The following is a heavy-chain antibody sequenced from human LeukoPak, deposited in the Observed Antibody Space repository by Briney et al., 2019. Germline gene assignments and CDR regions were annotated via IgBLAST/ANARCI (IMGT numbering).Heavy chain of an antibody. CDR3: AKDMVLTATPFDS. V-gene: IGHV3-23*01. CDR2: ISGSGLIT. D-gene: IGHD2-15*01. Sequence: GGSLRLSCAASEFTFSNYAMSWVRQAPGKGLEWVSAISGSGLITYYSDSVKGRFTISRDNSKNTLYLQMNSLRVEDTALYYCAKDMVLTATPFDSWGQGTLVSVSS. J-gene: IGHJ4*02. CDR1: EFTFSNYA.